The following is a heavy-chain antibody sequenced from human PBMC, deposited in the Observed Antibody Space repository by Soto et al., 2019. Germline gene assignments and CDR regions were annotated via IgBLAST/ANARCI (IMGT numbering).Heavy chain of an antibody. V-gene: IGHV1-69*13. CDR2: IIPIFGTA. J-gene: IGHJ6*02. CDR3: ARADCSGGSCYSLYYYYYGMDV. Sequence: ASVKVSCKASGGTFSSYAISWVRQAPGQGLEWMGGIIPIFGTANYAQKFQGRVTITADESTSTAYMELSSLRSEDTAVYYCARADCSGGSCYSLYYYYYGMDVWGQGTTVTV. CDR1: GGTFSSYA. D-gene: IGHD2-15*01.